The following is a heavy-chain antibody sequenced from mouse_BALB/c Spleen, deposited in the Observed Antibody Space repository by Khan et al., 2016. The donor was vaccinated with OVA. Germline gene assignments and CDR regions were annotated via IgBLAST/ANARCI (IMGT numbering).Heavy chain of an antibody. J-gene: IGHJ3*01. D-gene: IGHD1-1*01. V-gene: IGHV1-84*02. CDR3: ARGNYYGSTSWFGY. CDR1: GYTFTDYY. Sequence: VQLQESGPELVKPGASVKISCKASGYTFTDYYIKWVKQKTGQGLECIGWIYPGSGNIKYNEKFKDKATLTVDTSSRTAYMQLSSLTSEDTACYFCARGNYYGSTSWFGYWGQGTLVTVSA. CDR2: IYPGSGNI.